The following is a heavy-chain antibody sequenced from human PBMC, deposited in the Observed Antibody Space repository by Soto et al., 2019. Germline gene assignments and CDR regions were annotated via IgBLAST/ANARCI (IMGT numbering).Heavy chain of an antibody. CDR1: GFTFSSYA. CDR2: ISGSGGST. D-gene: IGHD5-18*01. Sequence: GGSLRLSCAASGFTFSSYAMSWVRQAPGKGLEWVSAISGSGGSTYYADSVKGRFTISRDNSKNRLYLQMNSLRAEDTAVYYCAKTAWVPTNYGMDVWGQGTTVTVSS. CDR3: AKTAWVPTNYGMDV. V-gene: IGHV3-23*01. J-gene: IGHJ6*02.